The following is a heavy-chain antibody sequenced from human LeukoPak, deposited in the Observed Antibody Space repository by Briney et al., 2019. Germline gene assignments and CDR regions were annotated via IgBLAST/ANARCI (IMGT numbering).Heavy chain of an antibody. D-gene: IGHD6-13*01. J-gene: IGHJ3*02. CDR1: GYTFTSYD. Sequence: ASVKVSCKASGYTFTSYDINWVRQATGQGLEWMGWMNPNSDNTGYAQKFQGRITMTRNTSINTAYMELSSLRAEDTAVYYCAGSWSPYDAFDIWGQGTMVSVSS. V-gene: IGHV1-8*01. CDR3: AGSWSPYDAFDI. CDR2: MNPNSDNT.